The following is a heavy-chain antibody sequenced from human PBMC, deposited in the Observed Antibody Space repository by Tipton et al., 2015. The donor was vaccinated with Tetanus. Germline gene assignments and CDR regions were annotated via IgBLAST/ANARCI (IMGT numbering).Heavy chain of an antibody. CDR1: GGSTSSYY. Sequence: TLSLTCTVSGGSTSSYYWSWIRQPPGKGLEWIGYIDYFGSTKYNPSLKSRVAMSVDTSKNQLSLNLSSVTAADTAVYYCARGPTATSDSWGQGTLVTVSS. J-gene: IGHJ4*02. CDR2: IDYFGST. D-gene: IGHD4-17*01. V-gene: IGHV4-59*08. CDR3: ARGPTATSDS.